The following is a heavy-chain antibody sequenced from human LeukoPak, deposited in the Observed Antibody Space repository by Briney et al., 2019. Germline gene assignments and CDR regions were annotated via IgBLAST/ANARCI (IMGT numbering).Heavy chain of an antibody. CDR3: ARLRLPYGDRELDY. CDR1: GGSISSYY. V-gene: IGHV4-59*08. J-gene: IGHJ4*02. Sequence: SETLSLTCTVSGGSISSYYWSWIRQPPGKGLEWIGYTYYSGSTNYNPSLKSRVTISVDTSKNQFSLKLSSVTAADTAVYYCARLRLPYGDRELDYWGQGTLVTVSS. D-gene: IGHD4-17*01. CDR2: TYYSGST.